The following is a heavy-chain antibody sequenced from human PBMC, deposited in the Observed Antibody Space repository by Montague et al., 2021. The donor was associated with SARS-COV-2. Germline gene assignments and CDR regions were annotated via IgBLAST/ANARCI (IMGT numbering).Heavy chain of an antibody. V-gene: IGHV4-31*03. CDR3: ARVNIVVVAAMRYFDF. D-gene: IGHD2-21*02. Sequence: TLSLTCTVSGGSISSGGYYWSWIRQHPGKGLEWIGYIYFSGTTYYNPSLKTRDTISVDTSKNQFSLKVSSVTAADTAVYYCARVNIVVVAAMRYFDFWGRGTLVTVSS. J-gene: IGHJ2*01. CDR2: IYFSGTT. CDR1: GGSISSGGYY.